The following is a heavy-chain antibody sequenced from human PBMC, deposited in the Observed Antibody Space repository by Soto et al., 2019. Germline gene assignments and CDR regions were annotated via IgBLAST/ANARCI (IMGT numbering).Heavy chain of an antibody. V-gene: IGHV1-3*01. CDR1: GYTFTSYA. CDR3: ARDTYCSGGSCYSGWFDP. Sequence: AASVKVSCKASGYTFTSYAMHWVRQAPGQRLEWMGWINAGNGNTKYSQKFQGRVTITRDTSASTAYMELSSLRSEDTAVYYCARDTYCSGGSCYSGWFDPWGQGTLVTVSS. D-gene: IGHD2-15*01. J-gene: IGHJ5*02. CDR2: INAGNGNT.